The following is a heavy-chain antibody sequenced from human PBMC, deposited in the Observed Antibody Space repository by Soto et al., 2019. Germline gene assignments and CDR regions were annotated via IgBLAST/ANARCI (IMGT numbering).Heavy chain of an antibody. J-gene: IGHJ6*02. V-gene: IGHV1-69*01. D-gene: IGHD3-10*01. CDR1: GGTLSDYA. CDR2: IMPTVDSA. CDR3: AVAAVREILTEQSSGMAV. Sequence: QVQLVQSGAEVKNPGSSVKVSCKASGGTLSDYAVSWVRQARGQGLEWMGGIMPTVDSANYAQKFKGRLTITADESTSTANMELSSLTSDDTAIYYCAVAAVREILTEQSSGMAVWGQGTTVTVSS.